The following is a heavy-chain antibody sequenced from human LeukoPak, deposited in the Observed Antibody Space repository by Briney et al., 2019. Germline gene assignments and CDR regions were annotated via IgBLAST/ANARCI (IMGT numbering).Heavy chain of an antibody. J-gene: IGHJ2*01. CDR1: GFTVSTNY. V-gene: IGHV3-53*01. D-gene: IGHD3-10*01. Sequence: GGSLRLSCAASGFTVSTNYMNWVRQAPGKGLEWVSILYSGSDTYYADSVKGRFTISRDSSKNILSLQMNNLRAEDTAVYYCAKVGDHFHWYLDLWGRGTLVTVSS. CDR3: AKVGDHFHWYLDL. CDR2: LYSGSDT.